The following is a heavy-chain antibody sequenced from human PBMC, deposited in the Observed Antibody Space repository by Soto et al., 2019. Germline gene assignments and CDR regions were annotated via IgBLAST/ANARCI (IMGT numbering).Heavy chain of an antibody. CDR2: IIPIFGTA. CDR3: AGEREGIAAAGTLFDY. V-gene: IGHV1-69*13. D-gene: IGHD6-13*01. CDR1: GGTFSSYA. J-gene: IGHJ4*02. Sequence: RASVKVSCKASGGTFSSYAISWVRQAPGQGLEWMGGIIPIFGTANYAQKFQGRVTITADESTSTAYMELSSLRSEDTAVYYCAGEREGIAAAGTLFDYWGQGTLVTVSS.